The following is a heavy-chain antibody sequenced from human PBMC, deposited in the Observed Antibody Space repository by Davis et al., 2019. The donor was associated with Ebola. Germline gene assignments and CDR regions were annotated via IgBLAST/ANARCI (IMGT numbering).Heavy chain of an antibody. CDR3: ASRVGFHY. V-gene: IGHV3-9*01. CDR1: GLLFDDYV. D-gene: IGHD2-21*01. CDR2: LHGQSDSL. J-gene: IGHJ4*02. Sequence: PAGSLRLSCLVSGLLFDDYVMHWVRRAPGKGLEWISGLHGQSDSLGYADSVKGRFSTSRDNARSSLYLQMNSLRGEDTAVYYCASRVGFHYWGQGTLVTVSS.